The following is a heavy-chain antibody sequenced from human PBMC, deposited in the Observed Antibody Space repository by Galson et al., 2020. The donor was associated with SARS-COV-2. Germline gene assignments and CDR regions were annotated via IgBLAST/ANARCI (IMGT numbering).Heavy chain of an antibody. Sequence: SQTLSLTCDISGDSVSSNSAAWNWIRQSPSRGLEWLGRTYYRPKWSSDYAVSVKSRISINTDASKNQFSLQLKSVIPEDTAVYYCARSPGVTVARTMDVWGQGTTVTVSS. CDR1: GDSVSSNSAA. D-gene: IGHD6-19*01. V-gene: IGHV6-1*01. J-gene: IGHJ6*02. CDR2: TYYRPKWSS. CDR3: ARSPGVTVARTMDV.